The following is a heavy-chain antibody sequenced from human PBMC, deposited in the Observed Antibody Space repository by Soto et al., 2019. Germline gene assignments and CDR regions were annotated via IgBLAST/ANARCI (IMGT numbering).Heavy chain of an antibody. V-gene: IGHV1-69*02. D-gene: IGHD1-1*01. CDR1: GGTFSSYT. CDR2: IIPILGIA. CDR3: ARANSWDWDFYR. Sequence: QVQLVQSGDEVKKPGSSVKVSCKASGGTFSSYTISWVRQATGQGLEWMGRIIPILGIANYAQKFQGRVTITADKSTSTAYMELSSLRSEDTALYYCARANSWDWDFYRWCRGTLVTDSS. J-gene: IGHJ2*01.